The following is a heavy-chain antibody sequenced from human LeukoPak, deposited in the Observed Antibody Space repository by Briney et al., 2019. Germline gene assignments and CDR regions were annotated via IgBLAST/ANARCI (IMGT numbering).Heavy chain of an antibody. CDR3: AEESPGYCSGGNCPLDY. Sequence: GGSLRLSCAASGFTFSSYGMHWVRQAPGKGLEWVAVISYDGSNKYYADSVKGRFTISRDNSKNTLYLQMNSLRPEDTAVFYCAEESPGYCSGGNCPLDYWGQGTLVTVSS. CDR2: ISYDGSNK. J-gene: IGHJ4*02. D-gene: IGHD2-15*01. CDR1: GFTFSSYG. V-gene: IGHV3-30*18.